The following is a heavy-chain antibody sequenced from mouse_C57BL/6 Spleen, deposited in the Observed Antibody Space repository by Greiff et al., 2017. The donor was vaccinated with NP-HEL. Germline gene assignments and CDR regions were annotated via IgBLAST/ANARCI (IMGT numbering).Heavy chain of an antibody. J-gene: IGHJ3*01. CDR3: ARRGSLYSNYGFAY. D-gene: IGHD2-5*01. V-gene: IGHV1-76*01. CDR1: GYTFTDYY. Sequence: VKVVESGAELVRPGASVKLSCKASGYTFTDYYINWVKQRPGQGLEWIARIYPGSGNTYYNEKFKGKATLTAEKSSSTAYMQLSSLTSEDSAVYFCARRGSLYSNYGFAYWGQGTLVTVSA. CDR2: IYPGSGNT.